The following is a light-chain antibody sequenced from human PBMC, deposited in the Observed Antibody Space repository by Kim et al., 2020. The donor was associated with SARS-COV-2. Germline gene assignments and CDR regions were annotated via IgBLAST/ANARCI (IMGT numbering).Light chain of an antibody. CDR3: MQGTSWPLT. Sequence: DVALTQSPLSLPVTLGQPASISCRSSQSLVYRDGNTYLNWFQQRPGQSPRRLIYRVSNRDSGVPDRFSGSGSGTDFTLKISRVEAEDVGVYFCMQGTSWPLTFGGGTKLEI. V-gene: IGKV2-30*01. CDR1: QSLVYRDGNTY. CDR2: RVS. J-gene: IGKJ4*01.